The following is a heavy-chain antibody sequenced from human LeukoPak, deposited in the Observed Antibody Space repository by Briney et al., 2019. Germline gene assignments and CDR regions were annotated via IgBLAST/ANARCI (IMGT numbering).Heavy chain of an antibody. CDR3: ARASGYYGSDWFDP. CDR1: GYTFTSYD. V-gene: IGHV1-8*03. J-gene: IGHJ5*02. CDR2: MNPNSGNT. Sequence: ASVKVSCKASGYTFTSYDINWVRQATGQGLEWMGWMNPNSGNTGYAQKFQGRVTTTRNTSISTAYMELSSLRSEDTAVYYCARASGYYGSDWFDPWGREPWSPSPQ. D-gene: IGHD3-10*01.